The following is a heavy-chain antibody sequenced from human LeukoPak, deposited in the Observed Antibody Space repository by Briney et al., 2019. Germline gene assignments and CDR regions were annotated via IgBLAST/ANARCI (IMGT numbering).Heavy chain of an antibody. CDR3: AKYYYGLGSYGRYFDY. J-gene: IGHJ4*02. Sequence: QPGGSLRLSCAASGFPFSSYAMSWVRQAPGKGLEWVSSISGSGDSTFYADSVKGLSTISRDNSKNTLFVQMNSLRVEDTAVYYCAKYYYGLGSYGRYFDYWGQGTLVTVSS. CDR2: ISGSGDST. V-gene: IGHV3-23*01. D-gene: IGHD3-10*01. CDR1: GFPFSSYA.